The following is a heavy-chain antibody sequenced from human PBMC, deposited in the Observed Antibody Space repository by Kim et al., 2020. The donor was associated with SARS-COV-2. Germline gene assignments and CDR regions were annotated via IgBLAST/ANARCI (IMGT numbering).Heavy chain of an antibody. Sequence: SETLSLTCTVSGGSISSGGYYWSWIRQHPGKGLEWIGYIYYSGSTYYNPSLKSRVTISVDTSKNQFSLKLSSVTAADTAVYYCARGQYSSSWHFDYWGQGTLVTVSS. J-gene: IGHJ4*02. CDR2: IYYSGST. CDR1: GGSISSGGYY. D-gene: IGHD6-13*01. V-gene: IGHV4-31*03. CDR3: ARGQYSSSWHFDY.